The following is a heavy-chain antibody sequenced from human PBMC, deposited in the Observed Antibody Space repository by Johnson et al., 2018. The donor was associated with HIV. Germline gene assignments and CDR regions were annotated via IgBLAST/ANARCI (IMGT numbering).Heavy chain of an antibody. CDR1: GFTFSSYA. CDR2: ISYDGSNK. Sequence: QVQLVESGGGVVQPGRSLRLSCAASGFTFSSYAMHWVRQAPGKGLEWVAVISYDGSNKYYADSVKCRFTISRDNSKNTLYLQMNSLRAEDTALYYCARARAYNWNSQSTSDAFDIWGQGTMVTVSS. V-gene: IGHV3-30-3*01. J-gene: IGHJ3*02. CDR3: ARARAYNWNSQSTSDAFDI. D-gene: IGHD1-20*01.